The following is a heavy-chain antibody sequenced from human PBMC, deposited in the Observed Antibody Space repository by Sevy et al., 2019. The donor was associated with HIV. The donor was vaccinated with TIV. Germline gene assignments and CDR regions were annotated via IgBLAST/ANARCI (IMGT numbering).Heavy chain of an antibody. V-gene: IGHV3-30*04. J-gene: IGHJ4*02. Sequence: GGSLRLSCAVSGFIFNNYAMHWVRQAPGKGLEWAAGISHDGSNKYYGDSVKGRFTISRDNSKNTVYLQMNSLRAEDTAAYYCARALSTWYYFDYWGLGTLVTVSS. D-gene: IGHD6-13*01. CDR3: ARALSTWYYFDY. CDR1: GFIFNNYA. CDR2: ISHDGSNK.